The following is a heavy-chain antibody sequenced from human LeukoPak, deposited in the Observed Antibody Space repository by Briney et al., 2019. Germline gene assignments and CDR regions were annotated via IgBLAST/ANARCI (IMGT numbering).Heavy chain of an antibody. D-gene: IGHD5-18*01. Sequence: GGSLRLSCVASGFTFSSSWMSWVRQAPGRGLEWVAHIKHDGSETFYVDSVKGRFTISRDNGRNSLYLQMDSLRVDDTAVYYCTRDRYGDWGQGTPVTVSS. V-gene: IGHV3-7*05. CDR3: TRDRYGD. CDR1: GFTFSSSW. J-gene: IGHJ4*02. CDR2: IKHDGSET.